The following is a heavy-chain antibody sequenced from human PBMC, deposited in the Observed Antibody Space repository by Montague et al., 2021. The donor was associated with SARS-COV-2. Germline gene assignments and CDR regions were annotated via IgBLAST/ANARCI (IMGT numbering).Heavy chain of an antibody. D-gene: IGHD5-18*01. V-gene: IGHV3-53*01. Sequence: SLRLSCAASGFSVGSKYMTWVRQPPGKGLEWVSTIYSGDTAYYADSVQGRFTISRDHSKNTVFLQMNSLRAEDTALYYCATFYVDTVSVTNAFDLWGQGTLVSVPS. CDR2: IYSGDTA. CDR1: GFSVGSKY. CDR3: ATFYVDTVSVTNAFDL. J-gene: IGHJ3*01.